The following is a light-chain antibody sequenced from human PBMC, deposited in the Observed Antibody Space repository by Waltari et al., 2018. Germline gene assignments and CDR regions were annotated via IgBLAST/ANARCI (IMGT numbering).Light chain of an antibody. J-gene: IGLJ3*02. CDR3: YSTADNNWV. CDR1: VSAKKY. Sequence: SYELTQPSSVSVSPGQTAPITCSGDVSAKKYGGWLQQKPGQAPVVVIYKGSGWPSGIPERFSGSDSGATVTLTITGAQFEDEADYYCYSTADNNWVFGGGTKLTVL. CDR2: KGS. V-gene: IGLV3-27*01.